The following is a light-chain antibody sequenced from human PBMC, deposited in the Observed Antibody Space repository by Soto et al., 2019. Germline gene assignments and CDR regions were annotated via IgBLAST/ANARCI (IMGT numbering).Light chain of an antibody. V-gene: IGLV2-11*01. J-gene: IGLJ2*01. CDR2: DVS. CDR1: SSDVGTHNY. CDR3: CSYAGGYTHAV. Sequence: QSALTQPRSVSGPPGQSVSISCSGTSSDVGTHNYVPWYQQHPGKAPKLMIYDVSKRPSGVPDRFSGSKSGNTASLTISGLQAEDEADYYCCSYAGGYTHAVFGGGTKLTVL.